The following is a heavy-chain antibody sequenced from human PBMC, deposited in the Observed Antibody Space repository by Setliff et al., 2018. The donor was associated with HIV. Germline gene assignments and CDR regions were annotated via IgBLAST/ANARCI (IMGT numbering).Heavy chain of an antibody. Sequence: PSETLSLTCTVSGGSISSGSYYWSWIRQPPGKGLEWIGKINHSGSTNYNPSLKSRVTISVDTSKNQFSLKLSSVTAADTAVYYCARVGYYDSSFDYWGQGTLVTVSS. V-gene: IGHV4-39*07. D-gene: IGHD3-22*01. CDR3: ARVGYYDSSFDY. CDR2: INHSGST. J-gene: IGHJ4*02. CDR1: GGSISSGSYY.